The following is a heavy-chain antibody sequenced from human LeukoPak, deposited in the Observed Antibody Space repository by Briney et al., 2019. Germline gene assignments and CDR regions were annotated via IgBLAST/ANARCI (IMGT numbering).Heavy chain of an antibody. CDR1: GFTFSSYW. J-gene: IGHJ4*02. V-gene: IGHV3-7*01. CDR3: ASPYCSGGSCFWGELRI. CDR2: IKQDGSEK. D-gene: IGHD2-15*01. Sequence: SGGSLRLSCAASGFTFSSYWMSWVRQAPGKGLEWVANIKQDGSEKYYVDSVKGRFTISRDNAKNSLYLQMNSLRAEDTAVYYCASPYCSGGSCFWGELRIWGQGTLVTVSS.